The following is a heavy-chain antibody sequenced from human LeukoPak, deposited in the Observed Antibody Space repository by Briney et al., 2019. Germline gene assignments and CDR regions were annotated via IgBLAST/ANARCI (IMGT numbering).Heavy chain of an antibody. CDR1: GYTFTSYG. Sequence: VASVKVSCKASGYTFTSYGISWVRQAPGQGLEWMGWISAYNGSTNYAQKLQGRVTMTTDTSTSTAYMELRSLRSDDTAVYYCARNYDILTGYYLFDYWGQGTLVTVSS. CDR3: ARNYDILTGYYLFDY. V-gene: IGHV1-18*01. D-gene: IGHD3-9*01. CDR2: ISAYNGST. J-gene: IGHJ4*02.